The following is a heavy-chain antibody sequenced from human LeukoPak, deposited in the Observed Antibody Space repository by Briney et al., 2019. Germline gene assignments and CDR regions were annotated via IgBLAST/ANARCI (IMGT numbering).Heavy chain of an antibody. V-gene: IGHV3-33*01. CDR2: IWYHGSET. Sequence: QPGGSLRLSCAASGFTFSDCGMHWVRQAPGKGLDWVAVIWYHGSETYYADSVKGRFTISRDNSKDTLYLQMNSLRVEDTAIYYCARRVCTSTSCYPGDSWGQGTLVTVSS. J-gene: IGHJ4*02. CDR1: GFTFSDCG. D-gene: IGHD2-2*01. CDR3: ARRVCTSTSCYPGDS.